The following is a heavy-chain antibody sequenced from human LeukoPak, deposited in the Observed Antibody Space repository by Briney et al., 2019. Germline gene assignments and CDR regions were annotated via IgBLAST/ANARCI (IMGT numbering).Heavy chain of an antibody. D-gene: IGHD5-24*01. J-gene: IGHJ4*02. Sequence: PSETLSLTCSLSGGSISNKYWSWIRQAPWKGLEWIGYVYYTGSTSYNPSLKSRVTISVDTSKNQFSLKLSSVTAADTAVYYCARQVATIYFDYWGQGTLVTVSS. CDR2: VYYTGST. CDR3: ARQVATIYFDY. CDR1: GGSISNKY. V-gene: IGHV4-59*08.